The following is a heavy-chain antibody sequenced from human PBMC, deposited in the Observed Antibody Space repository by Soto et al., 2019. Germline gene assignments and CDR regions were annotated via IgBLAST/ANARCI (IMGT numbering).Heavy chain of an antibody. V-gene: IGHV3-73*02. D-gene: IGHD4-17*01. CDR2: IRSTANSYAT. CDR1: GFTFSGSA. J-gene: IGHJ6*02. Sequence: EVQLVESGGGLVQPGGSLKLSCAASGFTFSGSAMHWVRQASGKGLEWVGRIRSTANSYATAYAASVKGRFTIYRDDSKNRAYLQMNSLKTEDTAVYYCTRRMSDYGGNPNYYYYGMDVWGQGTTVTVSS. CDR3: TRRMSDYGGNPNYYYYGMDV.